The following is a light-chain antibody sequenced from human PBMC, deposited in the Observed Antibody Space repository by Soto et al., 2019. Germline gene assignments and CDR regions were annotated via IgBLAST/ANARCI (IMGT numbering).Light chain of an antibody. J-gene: IGLJ2*01. CDR1: SSDVGSYNR. CDR2: EVS. V-gene: IGLV2-18*02. CDR3: SSYTSSSTLGVV. Sequence: QSALTQPPSVSGSPGQSVTISCTGTSSDVGSYNRVSWYQQPPGTAPKLMIYEVSNRPSGVPDRFSGSKSGNTASLTISGLQAEDEADYYCSSYTSSSTLGVVFGGGTQLPVL.